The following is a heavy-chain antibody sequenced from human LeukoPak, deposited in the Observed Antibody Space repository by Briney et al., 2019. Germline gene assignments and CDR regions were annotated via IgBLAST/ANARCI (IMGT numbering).Heavy chain of an antibody. Sequence: SETLSLTCAVYGGSFSGYYWSWIRQHPGKGLEWIGYIYYSGSTYYNPSLKSRVTISVDTSKNQFSLKLSSVTAADTAVYYCARGVRDIVVVVAAYFDYWGQGTLVTVSS. V-gene: IGHV4-31*11. J-gene: IGHJ4*02. CDR2: IYYSGST. D-gene: IGHD2-15*01. CDR1: GGSFSGYY. CDR3: ARGVRDIVVVVAAYFDY.